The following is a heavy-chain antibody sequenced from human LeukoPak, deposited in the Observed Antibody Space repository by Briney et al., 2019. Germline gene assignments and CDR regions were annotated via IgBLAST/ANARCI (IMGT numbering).Heavy chain of an antibody. Sequence: ASVKVSCKASGYTFTSYGISWVRQAPGQGLEWMGWISAYNGNTNYAQKLQGRVTITTDTSTSTAYMELRSLRSDDTAVYYCARVRDGADIVVVPAAMPDYWGQGTLVTVSS. V-gene: IGHV1-18*01. CDR3: ARVRDGADIVVVPAAMPDY. CDR2: ISAYNGNT. J-gene: IGHJ4*02. D-gene: IGHD2-2*01. CDR1: GYTFTSYG.